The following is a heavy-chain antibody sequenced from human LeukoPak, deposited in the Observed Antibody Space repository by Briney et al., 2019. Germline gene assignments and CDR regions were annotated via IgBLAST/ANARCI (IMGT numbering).Heavy chain of an antibody. D-gene: IGHD3-22*01. V-gene: IGHV5-51*01. CDR2: IYPGDSDT. J-gene: IGHJ6*02. CDR1: GYSFTSYW. Sequence: GESLKISCKGSGYSFTSYWIGWARQMPGKGLEWMGIIYPGDSDTRYSPSFQGQVTISADKSISTAYLQWSSLKASDTAMYYCARLDPDYYDSSGYYYAYYYGMDVWGQGTTVTVSS. CDR3: ARLDPDYYDSSGYYYAYYYGMDV.